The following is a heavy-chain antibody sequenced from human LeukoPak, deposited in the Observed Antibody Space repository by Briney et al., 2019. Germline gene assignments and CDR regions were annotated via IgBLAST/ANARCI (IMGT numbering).Heavy chain of an antibody. Sequence: SETLSLTCTVSGGSISSSSYYWGWIRQPPGKGLEWIGSIYYSGSTYYNPSLKSRVTISVDTSKNQFSLKLSSVTAADTAVYYCARGGDVDTAMVPYFQHWGQGTLVTVSS. CDR3: ARGGDVDTAMVPYFQH. CDR1: GGSISSSSYY. J-gene: IGHJ1*01. V-gene: IGHV4-39*07. CDR2: IYYSGST. D-gene: IGHD5-18*01.